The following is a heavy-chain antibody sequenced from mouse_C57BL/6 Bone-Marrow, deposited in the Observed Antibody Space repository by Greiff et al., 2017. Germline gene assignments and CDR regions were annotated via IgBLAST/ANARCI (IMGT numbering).Heavy chain of an antibody. J-gene: IGHJ2*01. CDR3: ARNHTMGGYYFDY. CDR2: INYDGSST. CDR1: GFTFSDYY. D-gene: IGHD1-1*02. Sequence: EVKLVESEGGLVQPGSSMKLSCTASGFTFSDYYMAWVRQVPEKGLEWVANINYDGSSTYYLDYLKSRFIFSRDNAKNILNLQMSSLKSEDTTTYYCARNHTMGGYYFDYWGQGTTLTVSS. V-gene: IGHV5-16*01.